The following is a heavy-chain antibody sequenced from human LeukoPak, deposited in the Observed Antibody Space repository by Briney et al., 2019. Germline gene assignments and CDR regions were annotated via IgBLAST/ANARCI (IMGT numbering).Heavy chain of an antibody. CDR1: GITFGNNW. Sequence: GGSLRLSCAASGITFGNNWMHWVRQGPGKGLVWISRINSDGGGAVYADPVKGRFTVSRDNAKNTLYLRMNSLRAEDTAVYYCARDVPHNWFDTWGQGTLVTVSS. V-gene: IGHV3-74*01. CDR3: ARDVPHNWFDT. J-gene: IGHJ5*02. CDR2: INSDGGGA.